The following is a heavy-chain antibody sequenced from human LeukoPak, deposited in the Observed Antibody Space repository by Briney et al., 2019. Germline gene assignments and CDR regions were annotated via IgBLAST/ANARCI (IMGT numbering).Heavy chain of an antibody. V-gene: IGHV1-3*01. D-gene: IGHD1-1*01. CDR1: GYIFISYV. CDR2: INAGNGNT. CDR3: VRHKRDFDY. Sequence: GASVKVSCKASGYIFISYVIHWVRQAPGQRLEWMGWINAGNGNTKYSQKFQGRVTITRDTSATTAYMDLRSLRSEDTAVYFCVRHKRDFDYWGQGTLVTVSS. J-gene: IGHJ4*02.